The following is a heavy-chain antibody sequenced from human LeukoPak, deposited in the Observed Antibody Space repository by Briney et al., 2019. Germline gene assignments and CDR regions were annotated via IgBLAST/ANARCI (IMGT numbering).Heavy chain of an antibody. D-gene: IGHD3-9*01. CDR2: IYYSGST. CDR3: ARGPANYDILTGYYHDAFDI. CDR1: GGSISSYY. Sequence: SETLSLTCTVSGGSISSYYWSWIRQPPGKGLEWIGYIYYSGSTNYNPSLKSRVTISVGTSKNQFSLKLSSVTAADTAVYYCARGPANYDILTGYYHDAFDIWGQGTMVTVSS. V-gene: IGHV4-59*01. J-gene: IGHJ3*02.